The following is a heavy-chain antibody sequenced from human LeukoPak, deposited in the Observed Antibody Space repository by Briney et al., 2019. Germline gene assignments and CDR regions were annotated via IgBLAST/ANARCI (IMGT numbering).Heavy chain of an antibody. Sequence: GGSLRLSCAASGFTFSTYAVNRVRQAPGKGLEWVSAISSSGGTTYYADSVKGRFSISRDNSKNTLYLQMNSLRAEDTAVYYCAKDRNSWPTNFDSWGQGTLVTVSA. V-gene: IGHV3-23*01. CDR1: GFTFSTYA. CDR2: ISSSGGTT. J-gene: IGHJ4*02. CDR3: AKDRNSWPTNFDS. D-gene: IGHD2/OR15-2a*01.